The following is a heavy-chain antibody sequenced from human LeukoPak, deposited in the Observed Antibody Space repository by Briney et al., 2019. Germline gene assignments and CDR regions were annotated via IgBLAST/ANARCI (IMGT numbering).Heavy chain of an antibody. J-gene: IGHJ4*02. Sequence: SGPTLVKPTQTLTLTCTFSGFSVTTSGVGVGWIRQSPGKALEWLALIYGDENKRYSPSLKSRLTITKGTSKNLVVLKMTNMDPMDTATYFCTHGRAFYYDTTGYFPAFDYWGQGALVTVSS. CDR2: IYGDENK. CDR3: THGRAFYYDTTGYFPAFDY. CDR1: GFSVTTSGVG. D-gene: IGHD3-22*01. V-gene: IGHV2-5*02.